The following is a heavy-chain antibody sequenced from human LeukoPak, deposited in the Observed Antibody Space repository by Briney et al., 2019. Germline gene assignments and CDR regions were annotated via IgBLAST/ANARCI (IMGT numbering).Heavy chain of an antibody. CDR2: MNPNSGNT. CDR3: ARGWTPPYYVPFDP. D-gene: IGHD3-3*01. J-gene: IGHJ5*02. CDR1: GYTFTSYD. Sequence: GASVKVSCKASGYTFTSYDINWVRQATGQGLEWMGWMNPNSGNTGYAQKFEGRVTMTRNTSISTAYMELSSLRSEDTAVYYCARGWTPPYYVPFDPWGQGTLVTVSS. V-gene: IGHV1-8*01.